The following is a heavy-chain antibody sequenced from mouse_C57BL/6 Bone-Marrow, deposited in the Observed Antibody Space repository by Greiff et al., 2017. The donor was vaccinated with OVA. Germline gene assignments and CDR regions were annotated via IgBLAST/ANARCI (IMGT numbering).Heavy chain of an antibody. CDR2: GQGLEWIG. V-gene: IGHV1-87*01. D-gene: IGHD2-10*02. CDR1: YTFSRRLH. J-gene: IGHJ3*01. Sequence: VQLQESGPELARPWASVKISCQAFYTFSRRLHFAIRDTNYWMQWVKQRPGQGLEWIGAIYPGNGDTSHNQKFKGKDTLTADKSTSTAYMKLSSLTSEDSAVDCCAFLGCAYWGQGTLVTVSA. CDR3: SEDSAVDCCAFLGCAY.